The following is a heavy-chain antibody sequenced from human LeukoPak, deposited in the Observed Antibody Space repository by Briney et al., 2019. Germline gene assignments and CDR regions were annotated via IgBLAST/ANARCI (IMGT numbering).Heavy chain of an antibody. Sequence: ASVRVSCKASGYTFTGYHMHWVRQAPGQGLEWMGWINPNTGDTNYAQKFQGRVTMTRDTSIDTAYMELSRLKTDDTAVYYCARNTNYFGSGNSFDYWGQGTLVTVSS. V-gene: IGHV1-2*02. CDR2: INPNTGDT. CDR1: GYTFTGYH. CDR3: ARNTNYFGSGNSFDY. D-gene: IGHD3-10*01. J-gene: IGHJ4*02.